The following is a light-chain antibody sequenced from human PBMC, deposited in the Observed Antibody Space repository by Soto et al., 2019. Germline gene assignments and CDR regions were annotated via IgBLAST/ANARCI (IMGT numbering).Light chain of an antibody. CDR3: QQYNSYPWT. J-gene: IGKJ1*01. CDR2: KAS. Sequence: DIQMTQSPSPLSASVGDRVTITCRASQSISSWLAWYQQKPGKAPKLLIYKASSLESGDPSRFSGSGSGTEFTLTISSLQPDDFATYDCQQYNSYPWTFGQGTKVEIK. V-gene: IGKV1-5*03. CDR1: QSISSW.